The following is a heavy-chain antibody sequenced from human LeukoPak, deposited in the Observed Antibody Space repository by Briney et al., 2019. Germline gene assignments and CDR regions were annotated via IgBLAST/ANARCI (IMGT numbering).Heavy chain of an antibody. CDR1: GFTLSSYA. CDR2: ISSNGGST. Sequence: GGSLRLSCAASGFTLSSYAMHWVRQAPGKGLENVSAISSNGGSTYYANSVKGRFTISRDNSKNTLYLQMGSLRAEDMTVYYCARWDSGWYYGDYSDYWGQGTLGTVSS. D-gene: IGHD6-19*01. J-gene: IGHJ4*02. V-gene: IGHV3-64*01. CDR3: ARWDSGWYYGDYSDY.